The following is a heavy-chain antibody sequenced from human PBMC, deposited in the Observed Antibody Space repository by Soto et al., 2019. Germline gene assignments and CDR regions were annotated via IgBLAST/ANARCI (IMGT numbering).Heavy chain of an antibody. D-gene: IGHD1-1*01. V-gene: IGHV4-30-4*01. CDR3: ARDTMEPVGSYYYGMDV. CDR2: IYYSGSA. J-gene: IGHJ6*02. CDR1: GGSINSGDYY. Sequence: TSETLSLTCTVSGGSINSGDYYWSWIRQPPGKGLEWIGYIYYSGSAYFNPSLKSRVTISVDTSKNQFSLKLSSVIAADTAVYYCARDTMEPVGSYYYGMDVWGQGTTVTVS.